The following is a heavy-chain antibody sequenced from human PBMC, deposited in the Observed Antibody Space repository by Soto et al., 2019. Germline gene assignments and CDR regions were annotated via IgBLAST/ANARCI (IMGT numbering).Heavy chain of an antibody. V-gene: IGHV3-48*03. D-gene: IGHD2-2*02. Sequence: GGSLRLSCVASGFIFSNYEMNWVRQAPGKGLEWVSNIRSSGSIIYYADSVKGRFTISRDNAKNSLYLQMNSLRAEDTAVYYCARSWGVYCSSTSCYSPWFDPWGQGTLVTVSS. CDR1: GFIFSNYE. J-gene: IGHJ5*02. CDR3: ARSWGVYCSSTSCYSPWFDP. CDR2: IRSSGSII.